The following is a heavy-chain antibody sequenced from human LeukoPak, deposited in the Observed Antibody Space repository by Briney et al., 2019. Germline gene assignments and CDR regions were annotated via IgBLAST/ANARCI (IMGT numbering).Heavy chain of an antibody. CDR1: GFTVSSNC. J-gene: IGHJ5*02. V-gene: IGHV3-66*01. CDR3: ARGKQQLVLPDNWFDP. CDR2: IYSGGST. D-gene: IGHD6-13*01. Sequence: PGGSLRLSCAASGFTVSSNCMSWVRQAPGKGLEWVSVIYSGGSTYYADSVKGRFTISRDNSKNTLYLQMNSLRAEDTAVYYCARGKQQLVLPDNWFDPWGQGTLVTVSS.